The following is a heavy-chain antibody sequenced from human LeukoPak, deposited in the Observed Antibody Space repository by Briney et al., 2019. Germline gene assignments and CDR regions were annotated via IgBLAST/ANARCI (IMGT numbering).Heavy chain of an antibody. CDR1: GGSISTYY. D-gene: IGHD3-9*01. V-gene: IGHV4-59*01. J-gene: IGHJ4*02. CDR2: MQYDGNS. CDR3: ARDGQHTYGRYFAY. Sequence: SETLSLTCTVSGGSISTYYWNWIRKSPGKGLEWMGFMQYDGNSKYNPSLRGRVTIVLDTSKNQISLILRSVTAADTAVYYCARDGQHTYGRYFAYWGQGMPVTVSS.